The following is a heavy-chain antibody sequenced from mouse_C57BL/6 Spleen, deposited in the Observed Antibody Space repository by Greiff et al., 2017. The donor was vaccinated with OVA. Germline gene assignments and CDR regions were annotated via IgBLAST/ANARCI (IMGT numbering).Heavy chain of an antibody. CDR3: ARSDYPMDY. D-gene: IGHD2-4*01. Sequence: EVKVVESGGGLVKPGGSLKLSCAASGFTFSDYGMHWVRQAPEKGLEWVAYISSGSSTIYYADTVKGRFTISRDNTKNTLFLQMTSLRSEDTAMYYCARSDYPMDYWGQGTSVTVSS. CDR2: ISSGSSTI. J-gene: IGHJ4*01. V-gene: IGHV5-17*01. CDR1: GFTFSDYG.